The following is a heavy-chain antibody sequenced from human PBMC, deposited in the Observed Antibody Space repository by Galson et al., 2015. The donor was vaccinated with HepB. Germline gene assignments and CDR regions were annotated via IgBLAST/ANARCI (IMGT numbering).Heavy chain of an antibody. CDR1: GFTLSGYG. CDR3: ARALGEGGLTAGDYYYYYAMDV. J-gene: IGHJ6*02. CDR2: IWYDGSQA. Sequence: SLRLSCAASGFTLSGYGMHWVRQAPGKGLEWVAVIWYDGSQAYYVDSVKGRFTISRDSSKNTLFLQMNSLRVEDTAVYYCARALGEGGLTAGDYYYYYAMDVWGHGTTVTVSS. D-gene: IGHD3-10*01. V-gene: IGHV3-33*01.